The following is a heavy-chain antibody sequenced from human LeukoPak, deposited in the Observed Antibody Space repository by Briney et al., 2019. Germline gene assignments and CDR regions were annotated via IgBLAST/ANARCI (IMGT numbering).Heavy chain of an antibody. D-gene: IGHD3-3*01. CDR1: GGSISSGSYY. J-gene: IGHJ4*02. CDR3: ARGLYDFWSGQHIDY. Sequence: PSQTLSLTCTVSGGSISSGSYYWSWIRQPAGKGLEWIGRIYTSGSTNYNPSLKSRVTISVDTSKNQFSLKLSSVTAADTAVYYCARGLYDFWSGQHIDYWGQGTLVTVSS. CDR2: IYTSGST. V-gene: IGHV4-61*02.